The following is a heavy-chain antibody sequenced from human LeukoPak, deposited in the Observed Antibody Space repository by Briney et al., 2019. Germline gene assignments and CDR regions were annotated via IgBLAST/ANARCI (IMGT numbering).Heavy chain of an antibody. CDR3: ARLDSSGYRSFDY. CDR2: IFPSGGEI. CDR1: GFTVSSNY. Sequence: GGSLRLSCAASGFTVSSNYMSWVRQAPGKGLEWVSSIFPSGGEIHYADSVRGRFTISRDNSKSTLSLQMNSLRAEDTAVYYCARLDSSGYRSFDYWGQGTLVTVSS. V-gene: IGHV3-53*01. D-gene: IGHD3-22*01. J-gene: IGHJ4*02.